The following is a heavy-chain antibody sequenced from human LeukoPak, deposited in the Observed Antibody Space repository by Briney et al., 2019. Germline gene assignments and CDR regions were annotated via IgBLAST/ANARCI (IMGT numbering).Heavy chain of an antibody. Sequence: GGSLRLSCAASGFTFSGFTFSNYAMSWVRQAPGKGLEWVSAISGSGGSTYYADSVKGRFTISRDNSKNTLYLQMNSLRAEDTAVYYCAKGTVTLAYFDYWGQGTLVTVSS. J-gene: IGHJ4*02. CDR3: AKGTVTLAYFDY. V-gene: IGHV3-23*01. D-gene: IGHD4-11*01. CDR2: ISGSGGST. CDR1: GFTFSGFTFSNYA.